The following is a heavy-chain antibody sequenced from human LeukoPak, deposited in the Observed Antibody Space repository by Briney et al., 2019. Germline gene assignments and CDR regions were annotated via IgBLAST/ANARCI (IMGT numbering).Heavy chain of an antibody. V-gene: IGHV1-46*01. D-gene: IGHD4-17*01. CDR2: INPSGGST. CDR1: GYTFTGYY. Sequence: ASVKVSCKASGYTFTGYYMQWVRQAPGQGLEWMGIINPSGGSTRYAQKFQGRVTMTRDMSTSTVYMELSSLRSEDTAVYYCARGGLYGDYDYYYYIDVWGKGTTVTVSS. CDR3: ARGGLYGDYDYYYYIDV. J-gene: IGHJ6*03.